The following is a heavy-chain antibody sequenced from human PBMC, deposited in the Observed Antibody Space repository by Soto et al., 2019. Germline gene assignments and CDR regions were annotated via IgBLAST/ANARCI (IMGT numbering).Heavy chain of an antibody. J-gene: IGHJ5*02. D-gene: IGHD6-13*01. CDR2: ISAYNGNT. V-gene: IGHV1-18*04. CDR1: GYTFTSYG. Sequence: ASVKVSCKASGYTFTSYGISWVRQAPGQGLEWMGWISAYNGNTNYAQKLQGRVTMTTDTSTSTAYMELRSLRSDDTAVYYCAREHSSSWSNWFDTWGQGTLVTVSS. CDR3: AREHSSSWSNWFDT.